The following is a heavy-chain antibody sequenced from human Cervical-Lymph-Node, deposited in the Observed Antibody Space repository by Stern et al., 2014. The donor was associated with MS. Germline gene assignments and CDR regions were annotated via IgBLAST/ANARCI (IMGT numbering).Heavy chain of an antibody. CDR3: AREPAPSLPIAVAGSFDY. Sequence: SVKGRFTISSDNSKNTLYLQMNSLRTEDTAVYYCAREPAPSLPIAVAGSFDYWGQGTLVTVSS. D-gene: IGHD6-19*01. J-gene: IGHJ4*02. V-gene: IGHV3-30*01.